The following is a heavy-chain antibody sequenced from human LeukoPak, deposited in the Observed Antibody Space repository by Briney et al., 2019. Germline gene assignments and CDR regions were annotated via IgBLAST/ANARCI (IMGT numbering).Heavy chain of an antibody. J-gene: IGHJ4*02. CDR3: ARPYYDFWSGYYSHYYFDY. Sequence: GESLKISCKGSGYSFTSYWIGWVRQMPGKGLEWRGIIYPGDSDTRYSPSFQGQVTISADKSISTAYLQWSSLKASDTAMYYCARPYYDFWSGYYSHYYFDYWRQGTLVTVSS. D-gene: IGHD3-3*01. CDR2: IYPGDSDT. CDR1: GYSFTSYW. V-gene: IGHV5-51*01.